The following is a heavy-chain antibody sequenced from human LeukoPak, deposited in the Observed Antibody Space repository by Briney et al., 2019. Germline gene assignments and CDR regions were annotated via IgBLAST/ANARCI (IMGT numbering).Heavy chain of an antibody. CDR2: ISSNGAST. V-gene: IGHV3-64*01. CDR3: AREFCSSISCYKALGY. D-gene: IGHD2-2*02. Sequence: PGGSLRLSCAASGFTFSSYAMHWVRQAPGEGLEYVSAISSNGASTYYANSVKGRFTISRDNSKNTLYLQMGSLRAEDMAVYYCAREFCSSISCYKALGYWGQGTLVTVSS. CDR1: GFTFSSYA. J-gene: IGHJ4*02.